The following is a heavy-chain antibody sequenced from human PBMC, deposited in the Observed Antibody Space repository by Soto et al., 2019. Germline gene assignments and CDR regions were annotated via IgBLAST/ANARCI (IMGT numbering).Heavy chain of an antibody. CDR3: VRDGGPLGDANWHFDP. J-gene: IGHJ2*01. Sequence: QVQLVQSGAEVKKPGASVKVSCKASGFTFTNYDFNWVRQAAGQGLEWMGWMNANTGDTGYAQKFQGRVTMTRDTSISTAYLELSSLRSDDTAVYYCVRDGGPLGDANWHFDPWGRGTLVTVS. CDR1: GFTFTNYD. CDR2: MNANTGDT. D-gene: IGHD4-17*01. V-gene: IGHV1-8*01.